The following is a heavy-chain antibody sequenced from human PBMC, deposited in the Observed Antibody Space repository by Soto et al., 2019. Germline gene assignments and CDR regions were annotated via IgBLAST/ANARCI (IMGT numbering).Heavy chain of an antibody. J-gene: IGHJ6*02. CDR1: GYTFTSYG. CDR2: ISAYNGNT. Sequence: ASVKVSCKASGYTFTSYGISWVRQAPGQGLEWMGWISAYNGNTNYAQKLQGRVTMTRSTSTSTAYMELSSLRSEDTAMYYCATGYCSSTSCYADYYYYGMDVWGQGTTVTVSS. D-gene: IGHD2-2*01. V-gene: IGHV1-18*01. CDR3: ATGYCSSTSCYADYYYYGMDV.